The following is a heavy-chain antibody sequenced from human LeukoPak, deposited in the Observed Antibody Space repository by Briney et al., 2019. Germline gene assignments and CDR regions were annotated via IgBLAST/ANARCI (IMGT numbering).Heavy chain of an antibody. CDR2: INQDGSEK. Sequence: GGSLRLSRAPSGFTFSSYWMNWVRQAPGEGLEWVANINQDGSEKYYVDSVKGRFTISRDNAKNSLSLQMNSLRAEDTAVYYCVRDQKWLQTYYYHGMDVWGQGTTVTVSS. J-gene: IGHJ6*02. CDR1: GFTFSSYW. CDR3: VRDQKWLQTYYYHGMDV. V-gene: IGHV3-7*01. D-gene: IGHD5-24*01.